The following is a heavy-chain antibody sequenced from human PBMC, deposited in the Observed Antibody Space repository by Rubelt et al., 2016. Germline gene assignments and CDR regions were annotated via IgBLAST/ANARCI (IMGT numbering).Heavy chain of an antibody. J-gene: IGHJ4*02. CDR2: VSGRGAET. CDR1: GLTFSNYA. D-gene: IGHD2-21*01. CDR3: AKGGHYSPFDY. Sequence: EVQLLESGGGLVQPGGSLRLSCAASGLTFSNYAMTWVRQTPGRGLEWVYTVSGRGAETFYADSVKGRCTISRDNSKNTVYLQMNSLRAEDTAVYYCAKGGHYSPFDYWGQGTLVTVCS. V-gene: IGHV3-23*01.